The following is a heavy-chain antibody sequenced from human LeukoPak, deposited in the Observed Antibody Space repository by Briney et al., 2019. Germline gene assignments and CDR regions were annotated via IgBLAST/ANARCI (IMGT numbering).Heavy chain of an antibody. Sequence: SETLSLTCTVSGGSISSYYWSWIRQPPGKGLEWIGYIYYSGSTNYNPSLKSRVTISLDTSKNQFSLKLTSVTAADTAVYYCARVAGAAADHWGQGTLVTVSS. J-gene: IGHJ5*02. CDR3: ARVAGAAADH. CDR1: GGSISSYY. D-gene: IGHD2-2*01. V-gene: IGHV4-59*01. CDR2: IYYSGST.